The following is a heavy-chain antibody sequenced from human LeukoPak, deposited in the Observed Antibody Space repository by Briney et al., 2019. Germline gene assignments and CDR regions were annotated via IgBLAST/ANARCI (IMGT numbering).Heavy chain of an antibody. CDR1: GGTFSSYA. Sequence: GASVKVSCKASGGTFSSYAISWVRQAPGQGLEWMGSIIPIFGTANYAQKFQGRVTITADKSTSTAYMELSSLRSEDTAVYYCARWDRDGSSWAGDWFDPWGQGTLVTVSS. CDR2: IIPIFGTA. V-gene: IGHV1-69*06. D-gene: IGHD6-13*01. CDR3: ARWDRDGSSWAGDWFDP. J-gene: IGHJ5*02.